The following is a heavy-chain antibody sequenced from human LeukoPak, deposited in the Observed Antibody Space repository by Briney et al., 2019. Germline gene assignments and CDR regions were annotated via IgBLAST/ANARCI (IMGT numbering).Heavy chain of an antibody. D-gene: IGHD6-6*01. CDR2: ISSNGGST. Sequence: GEFLRLSCAASGFTFSSYAMHWVRQAPGKGLEYVSAISSNGGSTYYANPVKGRFTISRDNSKNTLYLQMGSLRAEDMAVYYCARTMRDSSSSFYDYWGQGTLVTVSS. CDR3: ARTMRDSSSSFYDY. CDR1: GFTFSSYA. V-gene: IGHV3-64*01. J-gene: IGHJ4*02.